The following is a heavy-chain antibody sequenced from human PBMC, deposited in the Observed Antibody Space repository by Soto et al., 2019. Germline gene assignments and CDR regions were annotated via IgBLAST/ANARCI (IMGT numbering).Heavy chain of an antibody. J-gene: IGHJ4*02. D-gene: IGHD5-12*01. CDR1: GGSVTSHH. Sequence: SETLSLTCFVSGGSVTSHHWSWIRQFPGQGLEWIARTSYTGNTNFNPSLQSRVAISVDTSKNQFSLNWSSVTAADMAVYYCAREGSYSAYNFAHGIQLWSFDFWGQGALVTVSS. V-gene: IGHV4-59*02. CDR3: AREGSYSAYNFAHGIQLWSFDF. CDR2: TSYTGNT.